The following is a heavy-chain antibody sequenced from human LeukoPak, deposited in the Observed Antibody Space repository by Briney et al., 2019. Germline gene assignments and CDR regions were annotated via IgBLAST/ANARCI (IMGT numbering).Heavy chain of an antibody. Sequence: SVKVSCKASGFTFTSSAVQWVRQARGQRLEWIGWIVVGSGNTNYAQKFQERVTITRDMSTSTAYMELSSLRSEDTAVYYRAASAGFWSGYYMVYWGQGTLVTVSS. CDR3: AASAGFWSGYYMVY. D-gene: IGHD3-3*01. V-gene: IGHV1-58*01. J-gene: IGHJ4*02. CDR2: IVVGSGNT. CDR1: GFTFTSSA.